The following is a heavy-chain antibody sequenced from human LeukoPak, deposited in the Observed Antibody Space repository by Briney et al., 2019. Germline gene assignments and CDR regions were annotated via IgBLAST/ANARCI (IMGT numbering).Heavy chain of an antibody. CDR2: ISSNGGST. V-gene: IGHV3-64*01. CDR3: ASLHDDAFDI. J-gene: IGHJ3*02. Sequence: PGGSLRLSCAASGFTFSSYAMHWVRQGPGKGLEYVSAISSNGGSTYYANSVKGRFTISRDNSKNTLYLQMGSLRAEDMAVYYCASLHDDAFDIWGQGTMVTVSS. CDR1: GFTFSSYA.